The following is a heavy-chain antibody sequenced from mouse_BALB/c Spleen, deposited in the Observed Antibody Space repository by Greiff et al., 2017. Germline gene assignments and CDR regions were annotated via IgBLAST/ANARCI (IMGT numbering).Heavy chain of an antibody. Sequence: QVQLQQSGPGLVAPSQSLSITCTVSGFSLTSYGVHWVRQPPGKGLEWLGVIWAGGSTNYNSALMSRLSISKDNSKSQVFLKLNSLQTDDTAMDYCASDGYYLSWMAYWGQGTPVTVSA. J-gene: IGHJ3*01. D-gene: IGHD2-3*01. CDR1: GFSLTSYG. V-gene: IGHV2-9*02. CDR2: IWAGGST. CDR3: ASDGYYLSWMAY.